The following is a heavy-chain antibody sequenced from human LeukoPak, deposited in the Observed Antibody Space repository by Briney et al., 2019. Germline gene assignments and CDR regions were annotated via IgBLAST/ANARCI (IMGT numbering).Heavy chain of an antibody. CDR3: ARDREADTAMGADYYYYYMDV. V-gene: IGHV4-61*02. CDR1: GGSISSGSYY. J-gene: IGHJ6*03. Sequence: PSETLSLTCTVSGGSISSGSYYWSWIRQPAGKGLEWIGRIYTSGSTNYNPSLKSRVTISVDTSKNQFSLKLSSVTAADTAVYYCARDREADTAMGADYYYYYMDVWGKGTTVTISS. D-gene: IGHD5-18*01. CDR2: IYTSGST.